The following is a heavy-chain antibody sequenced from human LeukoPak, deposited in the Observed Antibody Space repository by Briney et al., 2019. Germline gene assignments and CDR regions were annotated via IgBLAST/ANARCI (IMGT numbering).Heavy chain of an antibody. CDR3: AKGPDSGRFDY. CDR2: ISGRGTST. Sequence: GGPLRLSCAASGFTFSSYAMSWVRQAPGKGLEWVSAISGRGTSTYYADSVKGRFTVSRDNSKNTLYLQMNSLRPEDTAVYYCAKGPDSGRFDYWGQGTLVTVSS. CDR1: GFTFSSYA. J-gene: IGHJ4*02. V-gene: IGHV3-23*01. D-gene: IGHD6-25*01.